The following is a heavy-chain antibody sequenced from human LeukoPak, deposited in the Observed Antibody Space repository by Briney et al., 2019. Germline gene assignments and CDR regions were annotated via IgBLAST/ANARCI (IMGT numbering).Heavy chain of an antibody. CDR2: IKSKTDGGTT. CDR1: GFTFSNAW. V-gene: IGHV3-15*01. CDR3: TRPELAAAGIAWFDP. D-gene: IGHD6-13*01. Sequence: GGSLRLSCAASGFTFSNAWMSWVRQAPGKGLEWVGRIKSKTDGGTTDYAAPVKGRFTISRDDSKNTLYLQMNSLKTEDTAVYYCTRPELAAAGIAWFDPWGQGTLVTVSS. J-gene: IGHJ5*02.